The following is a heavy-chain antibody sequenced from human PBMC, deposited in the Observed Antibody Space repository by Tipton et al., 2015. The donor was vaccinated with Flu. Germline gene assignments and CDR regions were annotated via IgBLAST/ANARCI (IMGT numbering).Heavy chain of an antibody. D-gene: IGHD4-11*01. V-gene: IGHV3-7*01. CDR3: ARDESTVKWGP. CDR1: GFSFSYYW. CDR2: INHDGGEI. J-gene: IGHJ5*02. Sequence: GSLRLSCTTSGFSFSYYWMNWLRQAPGKGLEWVANINHDGGEIHYVESVKGRFTISRDNAQSSLYLQMNSLRAEDTAMYYWARDESTVKWGPWGQGTLVTVSS.